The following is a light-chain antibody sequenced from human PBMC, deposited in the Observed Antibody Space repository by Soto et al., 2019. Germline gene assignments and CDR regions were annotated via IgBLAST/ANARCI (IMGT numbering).Light chain of an antibody. CDR1: QSVGSY. V-gene: IGKV3-11*01. J-gene: IGKJ1*01. CDR3: QQRTNWPWT. CDR2: DTS. Sequence: EIVLTQSPATLSLSPGERATLSCRASQSVGSYFAWYQQKPGQTPRLLIYDTSYRATGIPARFSGSGSGTDFALTISGIEPEDFAVYYCQQRTNWPWTFGQGTKVEIK.